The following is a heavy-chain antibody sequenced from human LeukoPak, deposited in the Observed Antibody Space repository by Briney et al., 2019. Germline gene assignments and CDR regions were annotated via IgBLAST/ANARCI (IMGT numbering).Heavy chain of an antibody. J-gene: IGHJ6*02. CDR1: GGSFSGYY. CDR2: INHSGST. V-gene: IGHV4-34*01. Sequence: PSETLSLTCAVYGGSFSGYYWSWSRQPPGKGLEWIGEINHSGSTNYNPSLKSRVTISVDTSKNQFSLKLSSVTAADTAVYYCATEYSSGSYGMDVWGQGTTVTVSS. D-gene: IGHD6-19*01. CDR3: ATEYSSGSYGMDV.